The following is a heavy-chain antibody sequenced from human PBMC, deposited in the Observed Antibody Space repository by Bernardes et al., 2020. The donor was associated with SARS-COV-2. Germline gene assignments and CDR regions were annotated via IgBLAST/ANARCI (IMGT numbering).Heavy chain of an antibody. CDR2: ISWNSGSI. J-gene: IGHJ4*02. CDR3: AKDGAPDSGDY. Sequence: GGSLRLSCAASGFTFDDYAMHWVRQAPGKGLEWVSGISWNSGSIGYADSVKGRFTISRDNAKNSLYLQMNSLRAEDTALYYCAKDGAPDSGDYWGQGTLVTVSS. CDR1: GFTFDDYA. V-gene: IGHV3-9*01. D-gene: IGHD3-10*01.